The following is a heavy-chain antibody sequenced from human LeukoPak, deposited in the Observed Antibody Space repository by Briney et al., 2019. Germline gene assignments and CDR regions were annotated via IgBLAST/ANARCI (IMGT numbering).Heavy chain of an antibody. D-gene: IGHD3-3*01. CDR2: IIPIFGTA. V-gene: IGHV1-69*01. CDR1: GGTFSSYA. J-gene: IGHJ4*02. Sequence: SVEVSCKASGGTFSSYAISWVRQAPGQGLEWMGGIIPIFGTANYAQKFQGRVTITADESTSTAYMELSSLRSEDTAVYYCAINPTIFGVVSFDYWGQGTLVTVSS. CDR3: AINPTIFGVVSFDY.